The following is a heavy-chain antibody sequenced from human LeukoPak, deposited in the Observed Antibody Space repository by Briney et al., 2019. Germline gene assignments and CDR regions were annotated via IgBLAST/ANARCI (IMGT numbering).Heavy chain of an antibody. V-gene: IGHV1-69*13. CDR3: ARDIGSGSSFLYYGMDV. Sequence: SVKVSCKASGGAFSSYAISWVRQAPGQGLEWMGGIIPIFGTANYAQKFQGRVTITADESTSTAYMELSSLRSEDTAVYYCARDIGSGSSFLYYGMDVWGQGTTVTVSS. CDR1: GGAFSSYA. D-gene: IGHD6-6*01. J-gene: IGHJ6*02. CDR2: IIPIFGTA.